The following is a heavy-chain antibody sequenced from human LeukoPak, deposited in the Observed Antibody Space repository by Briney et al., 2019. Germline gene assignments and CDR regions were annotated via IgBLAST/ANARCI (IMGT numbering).Heavy chain of an antibody. D-gene: IGHD3-9*01. CDR1: GGTFSSYA. Sequence: EASVKVSCKASGGTFSSYAISWERQAPGQGLEWMGGIIPIFGTANYAQKFQGRVTITADESTSTAYMELSSLRSEDTAVYYCARGGGVLRYFAWGQGTLVTVSS. CDR3: ARGGGVLRYFA. J-gene: IGHJ5*02. CDR2: IIPIFGTA. V-gene: IGHV1-69*13.